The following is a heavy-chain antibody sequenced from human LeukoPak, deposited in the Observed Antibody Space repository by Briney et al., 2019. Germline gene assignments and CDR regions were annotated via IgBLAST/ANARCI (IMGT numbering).Heavy chain of an antibody. V-gene: IGHV1-2*06. CDR2: INPNSGGT. CDR3: ARDPTYSSSSGY. J-gene: IGHJ4*02. CDR1: GYTFTGYY. Sequence: GASVKVSCKASGYTFTGYYMHWVRQAPGQGLEWMGRINPNSGGTNYAQKFQGRVTMTRDTSISTAYMELSRLRSDDTAVYYCARDPTYSSSSGYWGQGTLVTVSS. D-gene: IGHD6-6*01.